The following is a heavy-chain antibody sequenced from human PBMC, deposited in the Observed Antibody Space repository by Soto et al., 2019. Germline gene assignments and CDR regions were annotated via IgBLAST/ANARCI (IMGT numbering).Heavy chain of an antibody. CDR2: IYYSGST. CDR3: ARGGSGYLQGYFDY. V-gene: IGHV4-31*03. J-gene: IGHJ4*02. CDR1: GGSVSAGSYY. D-gene: IGHD3-22*01. Sequence: PSETLSLTCTVSGGSVSAGSYYWSWIRQPPGKGLEWIGYIYYSGSTYYNPSLKSRVTISVDTSKNQFSLKLSSVTAADTAVYYCARGGSGYLQGYFDYWGQGTLVTVSS.